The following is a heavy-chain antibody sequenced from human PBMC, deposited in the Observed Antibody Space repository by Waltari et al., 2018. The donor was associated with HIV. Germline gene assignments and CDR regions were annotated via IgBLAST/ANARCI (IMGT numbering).Heavy chain of an antibody. CDR3: ARGIDAQRVAAPCLDI. V-gene: IGHV4-59*01. Sequence: QVQLRESGPGLVKPSETLSLTCTVSGGSISTYYWTWIRQPPGKGLEGNGYIYNSRSTDYNPALKSRATISVDTSKNQFSLKLSAVTTADTAVYYCARGIDAQRVAAPCLDIWGQGTMVTVSS. D-gene: IGHD6-25*01. CDR1: GGSISTYY. J-gene: IGHJ3*02. CDR2: IYNSRST.